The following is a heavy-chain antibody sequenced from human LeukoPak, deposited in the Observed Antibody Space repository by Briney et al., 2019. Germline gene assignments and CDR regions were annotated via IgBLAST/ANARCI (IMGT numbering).Heavy chain of an antibody. CDR3: ARDARGYYDFWSGYYSLNWFDP. CDR2: ISSSGSTI. V-gene: IGHV3-11*04. J-gene: IGHJ5*02. D-gene: IGHD3-3*01. CDR1: GFTFSDYY. Sequence: PGGSLRLSCAASGFTFSDYYMSWIRQAPGKGLGWVSYISSSGSTIYYADSVKGRFTISRDNAKNSLYLQMNSLRAEDTAVYYCARDARGYYDFWSGYYSLNWFDPWGQGTLVTVSS.